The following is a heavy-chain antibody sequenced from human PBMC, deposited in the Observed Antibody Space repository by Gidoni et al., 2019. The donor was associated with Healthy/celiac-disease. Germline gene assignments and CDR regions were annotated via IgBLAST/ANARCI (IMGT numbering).Heavy chain of an antibody. CDR1: GFTFSSYD. CDR2: IGTAGDP. V-gene: IGHV3-13*05. Sequence: EVQLVESGGGLVQPGGSLRLSCAASGFTFSSYDMHWVRQATGKGLEWVSAIGTAGDPYYPGSVKGRFTISRENAKNSLYLQMNSLRAGDTAVYYCARGLAFGGATSPYYYYGMDVWGQGTTVTVSS. J-gene: IGHJ6*02. CDR3: ARGLAFGGATSPYYYYGMDV. D-gene: IGHD3-16*01.